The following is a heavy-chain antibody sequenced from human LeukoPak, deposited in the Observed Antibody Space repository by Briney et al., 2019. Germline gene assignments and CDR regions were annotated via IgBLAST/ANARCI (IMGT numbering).Heavy chain of an antibody. J-gene: IGHJ4*02. CDR3: ARMTVTFLFDY. D-gene: IGHD2/OR15-2a*01. Sequence: PSETLSLTCAVYGGSFSGYYWSWIRQPPGKGLEWIGEINHSGSTNYNPSLKSRVTISVDTSKNQFSLKLSSVTAADTAVYYCARMTVTFLFDYWGQGTLVTVSS. CDR2: INHSGST. V-gene: IGHV4-34*01. CDR1: GGSFSGYY.